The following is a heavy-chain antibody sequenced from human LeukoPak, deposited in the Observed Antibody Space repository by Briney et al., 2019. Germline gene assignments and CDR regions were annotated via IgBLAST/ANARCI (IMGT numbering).Heavy chain of an antibody. D-gene: IGHD6-13*01. J-gene: IGHJ3*02. Sequence: PSETLSLTCTVSGGSISSGGYYWSWIRQPPGKGLEWIGEINHSGSTNYNPSLKSRVTISVDTSKNQFSLKLSSVTAADTAVYYCAAADLHAFDIWGQGTMVTVSS. CDR1: GGSISSGGYY. V-gene: IGHV4-39*07. CDR3: AAADLHAFDI. CDR2: INHSGST.